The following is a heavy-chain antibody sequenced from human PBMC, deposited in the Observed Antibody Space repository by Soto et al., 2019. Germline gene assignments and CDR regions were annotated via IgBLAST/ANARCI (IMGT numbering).Heavy chain of an antibody. Sequence: GGSLRLSCAASGFSFRDYSMNWVRQAPGKGLEWVAFIDLGGTSPDYSESVKGRFTISKDKSMKTVYLQMNSLRVEDAAVYYCTKDRVPDGIYSFDCWGQGALVTVSS. J-gene: IGHJ4*02. CDR1: GFSFRDYS. CDR2: IDLGGTSP. CDR3: TKDRVPDGIYSFDC. V-gene: IGHV3-23*03. D-gene: IGHD2-21*01.